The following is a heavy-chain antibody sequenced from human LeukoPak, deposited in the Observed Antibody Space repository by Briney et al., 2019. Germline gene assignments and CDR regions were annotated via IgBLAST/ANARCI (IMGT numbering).Heavy chain of an antibody. CDR1: GYTFTSYG. J-gene: IGHJ5*02. Sequence: ASVKVSCKASGYTFTSYGISWVRQAPGQGLEWMGWISAYNGNTNYAQKLQGRVTMTTDTSTGTAYMELRSLRSDDTAVYYCARVGGLLWFGFWFDPWGQGTLVTVSS. D-gene: IGHD3-10*01. V-gene: IGHV1-18*01. CDR2: ISAYNGNT. CDR3: ARVGGLLWFGFWFDP.